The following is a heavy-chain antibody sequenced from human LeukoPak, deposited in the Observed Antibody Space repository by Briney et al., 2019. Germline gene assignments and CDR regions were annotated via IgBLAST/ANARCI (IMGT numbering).Heavy chain of an antibody. CDR3: ARVVRAQNWFDP. J-gene: IGHJ5*02. CDR1: GGSISSGSYY. D-gene: IGHD3-10*01. V-gene: IGHV4-61*02. Sequence: PSETLSLTCTVSGGSISSGSYYWSWIRQPAGKGLEWIGRIYTSGSANYNPSLKSRVTISVDTSKNQFSLKLSSVTAADTAVYYCARVVRAQNWFDPWGQGTLVTVSS. CDR2: IYTSGSA.